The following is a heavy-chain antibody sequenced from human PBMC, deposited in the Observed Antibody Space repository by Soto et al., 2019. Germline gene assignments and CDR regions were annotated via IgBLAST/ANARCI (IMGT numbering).Heavy chain of an antibody. CDR1: GDSIGRFY. D-gene: IGHD1-26*01. J-gene: IGHJ6*02. V-gene: IGHV4-4*07. Sequence: QLQLHESGPGLVKPSETLSLTCNVSGDSIGRFYWSWIRQSAGKGLEWIGRVYSTGGVTYNPALKGRVTISLDRSNSHVSLEMNSVTAPDTAVYFCARDLSGTGLDIWGRGTRVSVSS. CDR2: VYSTGGV. CDR3: ARDLSGTGLDI.